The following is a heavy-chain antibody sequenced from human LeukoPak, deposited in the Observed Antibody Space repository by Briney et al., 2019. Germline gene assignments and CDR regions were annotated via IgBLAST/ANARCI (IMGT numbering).Heavy chain of an antibody. V-gene: IGHV4-59*01. D-gene: IGHD5-18*01. CDR3: ARATPRYNFGAEHFDY. Sequence: SETLSLTCTVSGGSISSYYWSWIRQPPGKGLEWIGYIFRTGNTKYNPSLESRVIISVDTSKSQFSLKMRSVTAADTAVYFCARATPRYNFGAEHFDYWGQGALVTVSS. J-gene: IGHJ4*02. CDR1: GGSISSYY. CDR2: IFRTGNT.